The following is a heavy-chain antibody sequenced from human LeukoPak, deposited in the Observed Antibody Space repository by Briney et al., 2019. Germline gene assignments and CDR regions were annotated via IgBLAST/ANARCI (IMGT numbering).Heavy chain of an antibody. CDR1: GYTFTGYY. CDR2: INPNSGGT. D-gene: IGHD6-13*01. CDR3: AMSIAAAGTGEDY. V-gene: IGHV1-2*02. Sequence: ASVKVSCKASGYTFTGYYMHWVRQAPGQGLEWMGWINPNSGGTNYAQKFQGRVTITADKSTSTAYMELSSLRSEDTAVYYCAMSIAAAGTGEDYWGQGTLVTVSS. J-gene: IGHJ4*02.